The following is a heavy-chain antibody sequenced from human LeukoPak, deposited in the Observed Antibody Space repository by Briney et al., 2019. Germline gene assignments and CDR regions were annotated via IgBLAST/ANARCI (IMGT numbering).Heavy chain of an antibody. CDR3: ARVPYYDFWSGYYFPYYMDV. CDR1: GYTFTGYY. D-gene: IGHD3-3*01. J-gene: IGHJ6*03. CDR2: INPNSGGT. Sequence: ASVKVSCKASGYTFTGYYMHWVRQAPGQGLEWMGWINPNSGGTNYAQKFQGRVTMTRDTSISTAYMELSRLRSDDTAVYYCARVPYYDFWSGYYFPYYMDVWGKGTTVTVSS. V-gene: IGHV1-2*02.